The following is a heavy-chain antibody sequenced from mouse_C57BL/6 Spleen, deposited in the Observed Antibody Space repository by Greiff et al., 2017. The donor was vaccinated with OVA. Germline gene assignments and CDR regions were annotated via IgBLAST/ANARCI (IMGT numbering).Heavy chain of an antibody. D-gene: IGHD2-3*01. J-gene: IGHJ3*01. CDR3: ARSLGLYDGYAWFAY. CDR2: INPSNGGT. V-gene: IGHV1-53*01. Sequence: QVQLQQPGTELVKPGASVKLSCKASGYTFTSYWMHWVKQRPGQGLEWIGNINPSNGGTNYNEKFKSKATLTVDKSSSTAYMQLSSLTSEDSAVYYCARSLGLYDGYAWFAYWGQGTLVTVSA. CDR1: GYTFTSYW.